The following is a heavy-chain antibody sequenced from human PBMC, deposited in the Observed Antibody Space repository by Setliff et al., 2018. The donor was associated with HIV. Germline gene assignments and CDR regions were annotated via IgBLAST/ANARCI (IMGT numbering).Heavy chain of an antibody. Sequence: ASVKVSCKASGYTFINYDINWVRQAAGQGLEWLGWASPNRRNTGYAQKFQGRLNITRNSAINTVYMELSGLRSDDTAIYYCARMPATGSRGPDYYMDVWGKGTTVTAP. V-gene: IGHV1-8*03. D-gene: IGHD1-1*01. CDR2: ASPNRRNT. J-gene: IGHJ6*03. CDR3: ARMPATGSRGPDYYMDV. CDR1: GYTFINYD.